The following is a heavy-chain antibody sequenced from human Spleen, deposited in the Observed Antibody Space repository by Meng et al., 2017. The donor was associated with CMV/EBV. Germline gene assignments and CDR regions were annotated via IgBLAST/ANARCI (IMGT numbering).Heavy chain of an antibody. Sequence: GGSLRLSCAASGFTFTSYAMRWVRQAPGKGLEWVSSISGSGGRTYYADSVKGRFTISRDNSKNTLYLQMNSLRAEDTAVYYCAKSLEYTFDIWGQGTMVTVSS. CDR1: GFTFTSYA. D-gene: IGHD3-3*01. CDR3: AKSLEYTFDI. J-gene: IGHJ3*02. V-gene: IGHV3-23*01. CDR2: ISGSGGRT.